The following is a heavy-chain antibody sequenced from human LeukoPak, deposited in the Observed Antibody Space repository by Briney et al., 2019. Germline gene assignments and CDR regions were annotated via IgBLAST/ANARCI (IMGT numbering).Heavy chain of an antibody. Sequence: ASVKVSCKASGYTFTSYDINWVLQATGQELEWMGWMNPNSGNTGYAQKFQGRVTMTRNTSISTAYMELSSLRSEDTAVYYCARGRNIVATIIGYWGQGTLVTVSS. J-gene: IGHJ4*02. CDR2: MNPNSGNT. CDR1: GYTFTSYD. D-gene: IGHD5-12*01. CDR3: ARGRNIVATIIGY. V-gene: IGHV1-8*01.